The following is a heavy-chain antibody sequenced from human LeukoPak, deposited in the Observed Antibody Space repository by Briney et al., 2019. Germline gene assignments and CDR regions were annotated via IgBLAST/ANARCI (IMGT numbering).Heavy chain of an antibody. CDR2: SDPEDGET. D-gene: IGHD3-22*01. CDR3: ATSNYDSSGYYSPHFDY. J-gene: IGHJ4*02. CDR1: GYTLTELS. V-gene: IGHV1-24*01. Sequence: EASVKVSCEVSGYTLTELSVHWVRQAPGKGLEWMGGSDPEDGETIYAQKFQGRVTMTEDTSTDTAYMELSSLRSEDTAVYYCATSNYDSSGYYSPHFDYWGQGTLVTVSS.